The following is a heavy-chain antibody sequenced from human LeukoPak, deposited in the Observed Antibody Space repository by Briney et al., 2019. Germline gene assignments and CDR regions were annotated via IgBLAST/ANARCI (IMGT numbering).Heavy chain of an antibody. V-gene: IGHV3-13*01. CDR3: ARVGIQVSGIDEFDY. CDR1: GFNFIDYD. J-gene: IGHJ4*02. Sequence: GGSLRLSCVASGFNFIDYDMHWVRQVIGKGLEWVSAIGIRGDTHYSGSVKGRFTISRENAESSLYLQMNSLRAEDTAVYYCARVGIQVSGIDEFDYWGQGTLVTVSS. D-gene: IGHD6-19*01. CDR2: IGIRGDT.